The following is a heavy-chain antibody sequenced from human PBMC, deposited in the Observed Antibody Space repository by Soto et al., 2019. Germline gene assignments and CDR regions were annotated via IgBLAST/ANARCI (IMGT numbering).Heavy chain of an antibody. CDR1: GFTFSRYS. CDR2: IGGSGSTI. CDR3: ARDPPTTVTTPFAY. V-gene: IGHV3-48*02. J-gene: IGHJ4*02. Sequence: GGSLRLSCVASGFTFSRYSMNWVRQAPGKGLEWVSYIGGSGSTIYYADSVKGRFTISRDNAKNSLYLQMNSLRDEDTAVYYCARDPPTTVTTPFAYWGQGTLVTVSS. D-gene: IGHD4-17*01.